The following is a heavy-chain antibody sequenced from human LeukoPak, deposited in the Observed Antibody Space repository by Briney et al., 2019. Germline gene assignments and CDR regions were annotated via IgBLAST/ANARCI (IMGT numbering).Heavy chain of an antibody. D-gene: IGHD2-8*01. V-gene: IGHV3-23*01. CDR3: AKDRSCTNNICHGDFDY. CDR2: ISGSGGGT. CDR1: GLPFTTFP. J-gene: IGHJ4*02. Sequence: GGSLDPSFPPPGLPFTTFPISWFRKPPGRGLGWASDISGSGGGTYYADSVKGRFTISRDNSKNTLYLQMNSLRAEDTAVYYCAKDRSCTNNICHGDFDYWGQGTLVTVSS.